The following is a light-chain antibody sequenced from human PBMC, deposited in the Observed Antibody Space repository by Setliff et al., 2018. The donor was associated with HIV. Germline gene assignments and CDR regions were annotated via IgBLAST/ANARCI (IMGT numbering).Light chain of an antibody. CDR2: EVT. V-gene: IGLV2-14*01. CDR3: CSYTDYSTVV. J-gene: IGLJ2*01. Sequence: ALTQPASVSGSPGQSITVSCTGTSSDVGAYNYVSWYQQHPGKAPKLIIYEVTNRPSGVSNRFSGSKSGNTASLTISGLQAEDEAAYYCCSYTDYSTVVFGGGTKVTVL. CDR1: SSDVGAYNY.